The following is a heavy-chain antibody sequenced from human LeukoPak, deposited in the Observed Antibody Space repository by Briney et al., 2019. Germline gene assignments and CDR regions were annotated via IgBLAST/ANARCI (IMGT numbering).Heavy chain of an antibody. CDR2: ISGYDGNT. J-gene: IGHJ4*02. V-gene: IGHV1-18*01. CDR3: ARTVTTSSYYFDY. Sequence: GASVKVSCKASGYTFSRYGITWVRQAPGQGLEWMGWISGYDGNTNYAQKLRGRVTMTTDTSTSTAYMDLRSLRSDDTALYYCARTVTTSSYYFDYWGQGTLVTVSS. CDR1: GYTFSRYG. D-gene: IGHD4-17*01.